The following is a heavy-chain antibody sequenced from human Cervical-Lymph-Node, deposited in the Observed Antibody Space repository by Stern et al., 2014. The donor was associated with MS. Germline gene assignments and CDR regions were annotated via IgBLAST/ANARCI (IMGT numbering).Heavy chain of an antibody. CDR3: TSCQMWPPSRIDY. D-gene: IGHD2-21*01. CDR1: GFTVSNKY. Sequence: EVQLVESGGGLIQPGGSLRLSCAASGFTVSNKYMSWVRQTPGKGLEWVSVIYSGDSTYYADSVKGRFTISRDNSKNTLYLQMNSLRAEDTATYYCTSCQMWPPSRIDYWGQGTLVTVSS. J-gene: IGHJ4*02. V-gene: IGHV3-53*01. CDR2: IYSGDST.